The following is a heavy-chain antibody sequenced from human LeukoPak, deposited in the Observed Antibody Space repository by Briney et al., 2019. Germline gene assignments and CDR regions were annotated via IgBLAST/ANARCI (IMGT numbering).Heavy chain of an antibody. J-gene: IGHJ4*02. CDR3: AKLGNFASGSYSD. V-gene: IGHV3-23*01. D-gene: IGHD3-10*01. Sequence: GGSLRLSCAASGFTFSSFAMSWVRQAPGKGLEWVSPISDSGGYTYYADSVKGRYTISRDNSKNTLYLHMNSLRAEDTAVYYCAKLGNFASGSYSDWGQGTLVTVSS. CDR2: ISDSGGYT. CDR1: GFTFSSFA.